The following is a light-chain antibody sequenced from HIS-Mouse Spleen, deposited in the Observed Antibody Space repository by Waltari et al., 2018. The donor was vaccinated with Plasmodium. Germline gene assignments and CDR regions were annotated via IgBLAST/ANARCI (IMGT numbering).Light chain of an antibody. V-gene: IGLV3-21*02. CDR3: QVWDSSSDHPV. CDR1: NLGSKS. CDR2: DDS. Sequence: VLTQPPSVSVAPGPTARITCGGNNLGSKSVHWYQQKPGQAPVLVVYDDSDRPSGSPERFSGSNSGNTATLTISRVEAGDEADYYCQVWDSSSDHPVFGGGTKLTVL. J-gene: IGLJ2*01.